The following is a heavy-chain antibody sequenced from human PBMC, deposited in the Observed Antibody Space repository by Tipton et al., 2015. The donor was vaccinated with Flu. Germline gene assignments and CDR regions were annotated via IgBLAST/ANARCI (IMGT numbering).Heavy chain of an antibody. CDR1: GFTFSSYA. CDR3: ARRHYDILTGWGQADY. CDR2: ISGSGGST. D-gene: IGHD3-9*01. V-gene: IGHV3-23*01. J-gene: IGHJ4*02. Sequence: SLRLSCAASGFTFSSYAMSWVRQAPGKGLEWVSAISGSGGSTYYADSVKGRFTISRDNSKNSLYLQMNSLRAEDTAVYYCARRHYDILTGWGQADYWGQGTLVTVSS.